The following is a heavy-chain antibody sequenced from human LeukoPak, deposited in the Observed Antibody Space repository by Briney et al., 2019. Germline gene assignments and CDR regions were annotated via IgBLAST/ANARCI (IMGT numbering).Heavy chain of an antibody. D-gene: IGHD2/OR15-2a*01. J-gene: IGHJ4*02. CDR1: GGSFSGYY. CDR3: ARNRGL. V-gene: IGHV4-34*01. Sequence: SETLSLTCAVYGGSFSGYYWGWIRQPPGKGLEWIGTIHYSGGGSSYYNPSLKSRVTISVDTSKNQFSLKLSSVTAADTAVYYCARNRGLWGQGTLVIVSP. CDR2: IHYSGGGSS.